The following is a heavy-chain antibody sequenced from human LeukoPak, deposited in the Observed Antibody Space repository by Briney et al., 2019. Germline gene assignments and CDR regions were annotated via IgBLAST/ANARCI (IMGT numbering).Heavy chain of an antibody. V-gene: IGHV1-18*01. CDR3: AREFFPTKRLAVAGKVLAYYYYGMDV. J-gene: IGHJ6*02. CDR2: ISAYNGNT. CDR1: GYTFTSYG. D-gene: IGHD6-19*01. Sequence: ASVKVSCKASGYTFTSYGISWVRQAPGQGLGWMGWISAYNGNTNYAQKLQGRVTMTTDTSTSTAYMELRSLRSDDTAVYYCAREFFPTKRLAVAGKVLAYYYYGMDVWGQGTTVTVSS.